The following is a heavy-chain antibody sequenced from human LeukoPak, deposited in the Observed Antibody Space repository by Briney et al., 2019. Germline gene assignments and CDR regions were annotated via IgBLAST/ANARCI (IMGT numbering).Heavy chain of an antibody. D-gene: IGHD6-13*01. CDR3: ARDSSTRGYFDY. CDR1: GFTFSSYG. V-gene: IGHV3-33*01. J-gene: IGHJ4*02. Sequence: TGGSLRLSCAASGFTFSSYGMHWVRQAPGKGLEWVAVIWYDGSNKYYADSVKGRFTISRDNSKNTLYPQMNSLRAEDTAVYYCARDSSTRGYFDYWGQGTLVTVSS. CDR2: IWYDGSNK.